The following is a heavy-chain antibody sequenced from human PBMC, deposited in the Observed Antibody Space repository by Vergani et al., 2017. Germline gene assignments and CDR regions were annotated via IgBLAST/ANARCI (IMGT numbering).Heavy chain of an antibody. CDR1: GRSFSTGGQS. V-gene: IGHV4-61*02. CDR2: IYTSGAT. J-gene: IGHJ3*01. Sequence: QVQLQESGPGLVKPSQTLSLTCTVSGRSFSTGGQSWTWLRQSAGKGLEWIGRIYTSGATNYNPSLRSRAIMSVDASQKQFSLKLTSVTAADTAVYYCARDGGEYDKDALDVWGQGTKVTVTS. D-gene: IGHD2-21*01. CDR3: ARDGGEYDKDALDV.